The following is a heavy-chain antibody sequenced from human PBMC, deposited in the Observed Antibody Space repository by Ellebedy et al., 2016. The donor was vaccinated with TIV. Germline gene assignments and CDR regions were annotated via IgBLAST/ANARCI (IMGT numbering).Heavy chain of an antibody. V-gene: IGHV1-2*02. CDR2: INPNSGGT. D-gene: IGHD1-26*01. J-gene: IGHJ4*02. Sequence: ASVKVSCKASGYTFTGYYMHWVRQAPGQGLEWMGWINPNSGGTNYAQKFQERVTITRDMSTSTAYMELSSLRSEDTAVYYCAADLTSGSYFGYWGQGTLVTVSS. CDR3: AADLTSGSYFGY. CDR1: GYTFTGYY.